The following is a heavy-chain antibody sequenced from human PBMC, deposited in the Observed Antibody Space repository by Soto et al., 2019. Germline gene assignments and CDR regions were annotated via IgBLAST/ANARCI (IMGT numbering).Heavy chain of an antibody. V-gene: IGHV3-23*01. J-gene: IGHJ3*02. CDR3: AKDGARRDGQTYDAFDI. D-gene: IGHD2-8*01. Sequence: GGSLRLSCADSGFILRNYWMSWVRQAPGKGLEWVSAISGSGGSTYYADSVKGRFTISRDNSKNTLYLQMNSLRAEDTAVYYCAKDGARRDGQTYDAFDIWGQGTMVTASS. CDR1: GFILRNYW. CDR2: ISGSGGST.